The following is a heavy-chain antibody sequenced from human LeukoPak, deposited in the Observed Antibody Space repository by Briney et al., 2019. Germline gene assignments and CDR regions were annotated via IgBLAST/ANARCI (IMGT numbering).Heavy chain of an antibody. CDR2: IWYDGSNK. D-gene: IGHD3-9*01. Sequence: GGSLRLSCAASGFTFSSYGMHWVRQAPGKGLEWVAVIWYDGSNKYYADSVKGRFTISRDNSKNTLYLQTNSLRAEDTAVYYCARAEAYYDILTLPIDYWGQGTLVTVSS. CDR3: ARAEAYYDILTLPIDY. J-gene: IGHJ4*02. V-gene: IGHV3-33*01. CDR1: GFTFSSYG.